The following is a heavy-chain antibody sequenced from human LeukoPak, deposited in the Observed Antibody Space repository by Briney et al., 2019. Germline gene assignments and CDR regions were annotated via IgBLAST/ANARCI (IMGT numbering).Heavy chain of an antibody. J-gene: IGHJ4*02. CDR2: INKDGSEK. CDR3: ASSYSGPEY. V-gene: IGHV3-7*01. CDR1: GFTYSSHW. D-gene: IGHD2-15*01. Sequence: PGGSLSLSCSPSGFTYSSHWMNWVRQAPGKGLEWVAIINKDGSEKNYVDSVKGRFTISRDNAKNSLYLQMNYLRVEDTAMYYCASSYSGPEYWGQGTLVIVPS.